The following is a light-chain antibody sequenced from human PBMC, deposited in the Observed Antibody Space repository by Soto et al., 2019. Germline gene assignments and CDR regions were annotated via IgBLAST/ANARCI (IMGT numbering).Light chain of an antibody. CDR3: LQDNSYPRT. V-gene: IGKV1-6*01. Sequence: AIPMTQSLSSLYASVGDRVTITCRASQGIRTELGWYQQKPGKAPRLLIYGASTLQGGVPSRFSGSGSGTDFTLTISSLQPEDFATYYCLQDNSYPRTFGQGTKVEIK. CDR1: QGIRTE. J-gene: IGKJ1*01. CDR2: GAS.